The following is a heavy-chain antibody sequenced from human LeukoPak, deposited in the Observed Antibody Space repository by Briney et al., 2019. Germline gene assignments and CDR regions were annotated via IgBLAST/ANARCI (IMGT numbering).Heavy chain of an antibody. CDR3: ARDKSRTYGSADAFDI. CDR2: INHSGST. Sequence: PSETLSLTCAVYGGSFSGYYWSWIRQPPGKGLEWIGEINHSGSTNHNPSLKSRVTMSVDTSKNQFSLKLSSVTAADTAVYYCARDKSRTYGSADAFDIWGQGTMVTVSS. V-gene: IGHV4-34*01. J-gene: IGHJ3*02. D-gene: IGHD3-10*01. CDR1: GGSFSGYY.